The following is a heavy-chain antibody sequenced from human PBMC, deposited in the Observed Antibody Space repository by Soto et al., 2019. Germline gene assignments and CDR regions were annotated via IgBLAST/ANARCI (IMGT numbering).Heavy chain of an antibody. V-gene: IGHV3-23*01. Sequence: GGSLRLSCAASGFTFSIYAMSWVRQAPGKGLEWVSGITASGSSTYYRGSVKGRFTISRDTSKNAVYLQMNSLSAEDTAVYYCAKGDSSSWYYFDYWGQGTLVTVSS. CDR2: ITASGSST. CDR1: GFTFSIYA. CDR3: AKGDSSSWYYFDY. J-gene: IGHJ4*02. D-gene: IGHD6-13*01.